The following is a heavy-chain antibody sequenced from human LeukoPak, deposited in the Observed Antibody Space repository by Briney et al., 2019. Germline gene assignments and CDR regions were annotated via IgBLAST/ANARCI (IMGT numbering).Heavy chain of an antibody. J-gene: IGHJ5*02. CDR1: GRSISSYY. CDR3: ARDEPLIAAAGTGFDP. V-gene: IGHV4-4*07. Sequence: SETLSLTCPVAGRSISSYYWSWIRQPAGKGLEWIGRISTSGSTNYNPSFKSRVTMSVDASKNQFSLKLSSVTAADTAVYYCARDEPLIAAAGTGFDPWGQGTLVIVSS. CDR2: ISTSGST. D-gene: IGHD6-13*01.